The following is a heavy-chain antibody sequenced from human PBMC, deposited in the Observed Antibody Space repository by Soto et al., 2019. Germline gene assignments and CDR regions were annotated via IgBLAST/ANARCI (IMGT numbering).Heavy chain of an antibody. J-gene: IGHJ6*02. CDR2: IGDLGTTT. Sequence: EVQLLQSGGGLVQPGGSLRLSCVGSGFTFSRYAMIWVRQTPGKGLEWVSGIGDLGTTTYYADSVKGRFTISRDNSGNTLFLQMNSLRAEDTAVYYCAKDRLGDYYYYGMDVWGQGTTVTVS. V-gene: IGHV3-23*01. CDR1: GFTFSRYA. CDR3: AKDRLGDYYYYGMDV. D-gene: IGHD4-17*01.